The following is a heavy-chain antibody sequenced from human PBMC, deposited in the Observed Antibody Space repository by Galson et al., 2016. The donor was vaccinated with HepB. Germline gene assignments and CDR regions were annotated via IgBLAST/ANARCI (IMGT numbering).Heavy chain of an antibody. CDR1: GYTFTTYD. D-gene: IGHD5-12*01. CDR2: INTHNGNT. V-gene: IGHV1-18*01. J-gene: IGHJ6*02. Sequence: SVKVSCKASGYTFTTYDITWVRQAPGQGLEWMCWINTHNGNTNYAQKFQGRVSMTTETSTSTAYMELRSLSSRDTSVYYCAMGWLNIVATIAAGKYHYGMDVCGQGTTVTVAS. CDR3: AMGWLNIVATIAAGKYHYGMDV.